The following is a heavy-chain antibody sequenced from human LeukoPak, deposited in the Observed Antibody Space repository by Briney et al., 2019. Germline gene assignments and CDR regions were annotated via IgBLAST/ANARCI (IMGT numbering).Heavy chain of an antibody. J-gene: IGHJ5*02. Sequence: GGSLRLSCAASGFALSHYSLTWVRQAPGKGLEWVSSISTTSAYIHYAESVKGRFSISRDNIDNVVYLQMNSLRVEDTAVYYCARGSGSHGRDWFDPWGQGTLVTVSS. V-gene: IGHV3-21*01. CDR3: ARGSGSHGRDWFDP. CDR2: ISTTSAYI. D-gene: IGHD1-26*01. CDR1: GFALSHYS.